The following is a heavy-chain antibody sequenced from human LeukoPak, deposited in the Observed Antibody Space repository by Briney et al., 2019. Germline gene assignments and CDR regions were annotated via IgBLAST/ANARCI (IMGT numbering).Heavy chain of an antibody. Sequence: PGRSLRLSCAASGFTFDDYAMHWVRQAPGKGLEWVSGISWNSGSIGYADSVKGRFTISRDNAKNSLYLQMNSLRAEDTALYYCAKVGVSYGSGTSFGAFDIWGQGTMVTVSS. CDR2: ISWNSGSI. CDR3: AKVGVSYGSGTSFGAFDI. J-gene: IGHJ3*02. V-gene: IGHV3-9*01. CDR1: GFTFDDYA. D-gene: IGHD3-10*01.